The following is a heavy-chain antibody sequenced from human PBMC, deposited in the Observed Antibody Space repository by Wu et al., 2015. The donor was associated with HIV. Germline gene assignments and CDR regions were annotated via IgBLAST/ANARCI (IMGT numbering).Heavy chain of an antibody. J-gene: IGHJ4*02. Sequence: QVQLVQSGSEVKKPGASVKVACKSSGYIFSDFGIHWVRQTPGEGLEWMGWISAQNGNTKYAQNFQGRVTMTTETSSNIAYMELRSLRSDDTAVYFCARGHYYDASSSPMYWGPGTRVIVSS. D-gene: IGHD3-22*01. CDR3: ARGHYYDASSSPMY. CDR2: ISAQNGNT. CDR1: GYIFSDFG. V-gene: IGHV1-18*01.